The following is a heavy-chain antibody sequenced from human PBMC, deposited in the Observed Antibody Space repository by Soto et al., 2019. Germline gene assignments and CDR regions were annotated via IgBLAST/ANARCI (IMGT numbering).Heavy chain of an antibody. D-gene: IGHD4-17*01. CDR1: GGSVISGSYY. CDR3: ARDRPYYGSSFDY. Sequence: PSETQSLTCTACGGSVISGSYYWSWILQPPGKGLEWIAYIYYTGSTIYNPSLKSRVPISADASQNPFSLKLNSVTGPATATSYGARDRPYYGSSFDYW. CDR2: IYYTGST. V-gene: IGHV4-61*01. J-gene: IGHJ4*01.